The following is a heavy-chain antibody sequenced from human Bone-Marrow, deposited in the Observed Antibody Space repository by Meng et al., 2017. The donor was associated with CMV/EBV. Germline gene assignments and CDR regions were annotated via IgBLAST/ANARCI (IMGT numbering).Heavy chain of an antibody. CDR2: ISYDGTDK. Sequence: GESLKISCAASGFMFRRYAMSWVRQAPGKGLEWVAVISYDGTDKHYADSVKGRFTISRDNSKNTLYLQMNSLRPEDTAVYYCARDQGVETTVTNARYGMDVWGQGTTVTVSS. CDR1: GFMFRRYA. J-gene: IGHJ6*02. D-gene: IGHD4-11*01. V-gene: IGHV3-30*04. CDR3: ARDQGVETTVTNARYGMDV.